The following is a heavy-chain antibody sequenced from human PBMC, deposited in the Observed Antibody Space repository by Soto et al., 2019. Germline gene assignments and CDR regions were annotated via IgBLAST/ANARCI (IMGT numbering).Heavy chain of an antibody. CDR1: GGSISSGGYY. J-gene: IGHJ6*02. D-gene: IGHD3-3*01. CDR2: IYYSGST. Sequence: SETLSLTCTVSGGSISSGGYYWSWIRQHPGKGLEWIGYIYYSGSTYYNPSLKSRVTISVDTSKNQFSLKLSSVTAADTAVYYCARGLSYYDFWSGYSRGIMDVWGQGTTVTVSS. V-gene: IGHV4-31*03. CDR3: ARGLSYYDFWSGYSRGIMDV.